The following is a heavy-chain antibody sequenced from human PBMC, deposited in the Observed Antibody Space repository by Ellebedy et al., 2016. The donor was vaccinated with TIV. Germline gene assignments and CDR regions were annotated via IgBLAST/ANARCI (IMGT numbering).Heavy chain of an antibody. CDR2: ISYDGSNK. V-gene: IGHV3-30-3*01. J-gene: IGHJ4*02. Sequence: GESLKISCAASGFTFSSYAMYWVRQAPGEGLEWVAAISYDGSNKYYADSVKGRFTISRDNSKNTLYLQMNSLRPEDTAVYYCASQEEYCSGGSCSSDWGQGTLVTVSS. CDR3: ASQEEYCSGGSCSSD. D-gene: IGHD2-15*01. CDR1: GFTFSSYA.